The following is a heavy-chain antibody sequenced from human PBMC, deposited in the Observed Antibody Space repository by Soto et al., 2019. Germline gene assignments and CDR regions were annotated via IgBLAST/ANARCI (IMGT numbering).Heavy chain of an antibody. CDR2: IIPILGIA. CDR3: ARSLGSGSYFYYYYGMDV. CDR1: GGTFSSYT. Sequence: QVQLVQSGAEVKKPESSVKVSCKASGGTFSSYTISWVRQAPGQGLEWMGRIIPILGIANYAQKFQGRVTITADKSTSTAYMELSSLRSEDTAVYYCARSLGSGSYFYYYYGMDVWGQGTTVTVSS. D-gene: IGHD3-10*01. V-gene: IGHV1-69*02. J-gene: IGHJ6*02.